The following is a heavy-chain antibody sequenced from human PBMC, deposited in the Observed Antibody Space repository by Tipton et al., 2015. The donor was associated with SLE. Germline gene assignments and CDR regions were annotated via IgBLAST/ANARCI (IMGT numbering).Heavy chain of an antibody. CDR1: GGSISSSSYY. V-gene: IGHV4-39*07. CDR2: IYYSGTT. CDR3: ASSPGVTLFRVVTYFDL. J-gene: IGHJ4*02. Sequence: TLSLTCTVSGGSISSSSYYWGWIRQPPGKGLEWIGSIYYSGTTSYNPSLQSRVAISLGKSKNQFSLKLSSVTAADTAVYYCASSPGVTLFRVVTYFDLWGQGILVTVSS. D-gene: IGHD3-3*01.